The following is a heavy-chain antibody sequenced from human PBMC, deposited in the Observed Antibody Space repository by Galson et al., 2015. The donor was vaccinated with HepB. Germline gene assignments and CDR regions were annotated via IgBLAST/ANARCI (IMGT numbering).Heavy chain of an antibody. Sequence: SVKVSCKASGNTFINFVINWVRRAPGQGLEWLGWISAHDDATNYASKFQDRVTMTTDTSTNTAYLEVRSLRSDDTAVYFCAGGLESRNSEVDCWGQGTLVIVSS. D-gene: IGHD2-2*01. CDR2: ISAHDDAT. CDR3: AGGLESRNSEVDC. J-gene: IGHJ4*02. V-gene: IGHV1-18*01. CDR1: GNTFINFV.